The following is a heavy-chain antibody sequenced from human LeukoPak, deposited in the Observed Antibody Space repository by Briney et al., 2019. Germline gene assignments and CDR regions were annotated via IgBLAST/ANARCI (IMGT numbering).Heavy chain of an antibody. CDR3: ARLGGTYYVAY. D-gene: IGHD1-26*01. J-gene: IGHJ4*02. V-gene: IGHV5-51*01. Sequence: GESLKISCKGSGYSFTTYWIAWVRQMPGKGLEWMGIIYPGDSDTKYSPSFQGQVTISADRSISTAYLQLNSLRASDTAMYYCARLGGTYYVAYWGQGTLVTVPS. CDR2: IYPGDSDT. CDR1: GYSFTTYW.